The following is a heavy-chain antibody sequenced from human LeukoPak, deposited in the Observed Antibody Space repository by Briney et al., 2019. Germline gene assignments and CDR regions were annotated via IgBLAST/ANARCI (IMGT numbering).Heavy chain of an antibody. V-gene: IGHV4-59*12. CDR3: ARGRGSSFDP. J-gene: IGHJ5*02. CDR1: GGSISSYY. D-gene: IGHD3-10*01. CDR2: IYYSGST. Sequence: SETLSLTCTVSGGSISSYYWSWIRQPPGKGLEWIGYIYYSGSTNYNPSLKSRVTISVDTSKNQFSLKLSSVTAADTAVYYCARGRGSSFDPWGQGTLVTVSS.